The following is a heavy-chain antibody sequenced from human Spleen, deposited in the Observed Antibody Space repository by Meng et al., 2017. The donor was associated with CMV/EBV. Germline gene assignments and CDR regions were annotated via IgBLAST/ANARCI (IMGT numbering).Heavy chain of an antibody. CDR1: GFTFGDYA. J-gene: IGHJ4*02. D-gene: IGHD6-13*01. CDR3: TRGWYSSSWYYFDY. Sequence: GESLKISCTASGFTFGDYAMSWVRQAPGKGLEWVGFIRSKAYGGTTEYAASVKGRFTISRDDSKSIAYLQMNSLKTEDTAVYYCTRGWYSSSWYYFDYWGQGTLVTVS. CDR2: IRSKAYGGTT. V-gene: IGHV3-49*04.